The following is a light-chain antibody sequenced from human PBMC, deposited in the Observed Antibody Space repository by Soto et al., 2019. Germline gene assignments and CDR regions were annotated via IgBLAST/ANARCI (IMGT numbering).Light chain of an antibody. Sequence: EIVLTQSPGTLSLSPGERATLSCRASQSVISSYLAWYRQKPGQAPRLLIYGASNRAAGIPARFSGSGSGTDFTLTISSLEPEDFAVYYCQQRSNWPPITFGQGTRLEIK. V-gene: IGKV3-11*01. CDR2: GAS. CDR1: QSVISSY. J-gene: IGKJ5*01. CDR3: QQRSNWPPIT.